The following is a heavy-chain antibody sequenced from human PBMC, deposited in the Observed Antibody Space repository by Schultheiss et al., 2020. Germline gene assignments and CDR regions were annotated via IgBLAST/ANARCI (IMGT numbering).Heavy chain of an antibody. CDR2: ISGSGGST. J-gene: IGHJ5*02. CDR3: ARDGTYYYDSIMFDP. D-gene: IGHD3-22*01. V-gene: IGHV3-23*01. Sequence: GGSLRLSCAASGFTFSSYAMSWVRQAPGKGLEWVSAISGSGGSTYYADSVKGRFTISRDNAKNSLFLQMDRLRAEDTAVYYCARDGTYYYDSIMFDPWGQGTLVTVSS. CDR1: GFTFSSYA.